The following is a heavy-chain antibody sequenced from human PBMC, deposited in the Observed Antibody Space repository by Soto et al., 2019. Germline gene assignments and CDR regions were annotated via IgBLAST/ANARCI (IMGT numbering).Heavy chain of an antibody. CDR3: AKADAVWFGEFFDY. V-gene: IGHV3-23*01. J-gene: IGHJ4*02. D-gene: IGHD3-10*01. CDR2: ISGSGGST. CDR1: GFTFSSYA. Sequence: VGSLRLSCAASGFTFSSYAMSWVRQAPGKGLEWVSAISGSGGSTYYADSVKGRFTISRDNSKNTLYLQMNSLRAEDTAVYYCAKADAVWFGEFFDYCGQRTLVTVSS.